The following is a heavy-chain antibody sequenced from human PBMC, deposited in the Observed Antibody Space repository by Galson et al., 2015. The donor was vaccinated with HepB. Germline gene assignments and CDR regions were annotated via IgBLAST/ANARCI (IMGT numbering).Heavy chain of an antibody. CDR1: GFTFSSYA. CDR3: AREFSYDAFDI. Sequence: SLRLPCAASGFTFSSYAMHWVRQAPGKGLEWVAVISYDGSNKYYADSVKGRFTISRDNSKNTLYLQMNSLRAEDTAVYYCAREFSYDAFDIWGQGTMVTVSS. J-gene: IGHJ3*02. CDR2: ISYDGSNK. V-gene: IGHV3-30-3*01.